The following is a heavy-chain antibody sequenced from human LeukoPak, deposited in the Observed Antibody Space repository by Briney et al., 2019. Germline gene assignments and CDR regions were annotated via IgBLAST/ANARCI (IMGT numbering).Heavy chain of an antibody. CDR2: MNPNSGNT. CDR1: GYTFTSYD. D-gene: IGHD3-10*01. J-gene: IGHJ6*02. Sequence: ASVKVSCTASGYTFTSYDINWVRQATGQGLEWMGWMNPNSGNTGYAQKFQGRVTMTRNTSISTAYMELSSLRSEDTAVYYCARGLPSEFGELLYYYYYGMDVWGQGTTVTVSS. V-gene: IGHV1-8*01. CDR3: ARGLPSEFGELLYYYYYGMDV.